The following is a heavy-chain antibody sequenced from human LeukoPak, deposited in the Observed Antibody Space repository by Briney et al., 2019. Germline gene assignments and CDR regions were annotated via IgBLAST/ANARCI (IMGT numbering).Heavy chain of an antibody. CDR3: AKDLGTVALDY. CDR2: ISGSGAGT. Sequence: GRSLRLSCAVSGFTFSSYGMNWARQAAGKGLGWVSSISGSGAGTYYADSVKGRCTIYRDNSKNTLYLQMNSLRVEDTAVYYCAKDLGTVALDYWGQGTLVTVSS. J-gene: IGHJ4*02. V-gene: IGHV3-23*01. CDR1: GFTFSSYG. D-gene: IGHD3-16*01.